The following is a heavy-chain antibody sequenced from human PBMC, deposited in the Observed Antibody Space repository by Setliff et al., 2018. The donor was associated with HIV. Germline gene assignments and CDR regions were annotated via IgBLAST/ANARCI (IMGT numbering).Heavy chain of an antibody. J-gene: IGHJ4*02. Sequence: SETLSLTCNVSGVSMSTTSYYWGWIRQPPGKGLEWIASIYYSGTTYYNPSLRSRVTISIDTSKNQLLLKLTSVPAADTAVYYCARGAPYGSGRHRWNYWGQGTLVTVSS. D-gene: IGHD3-10*01. V-gene: IGHV4-39*06. CDR1: GVSMSTTSYY. CDR3: ARGAPYGSGRHRWNY. CDR2: IYYSGTT.